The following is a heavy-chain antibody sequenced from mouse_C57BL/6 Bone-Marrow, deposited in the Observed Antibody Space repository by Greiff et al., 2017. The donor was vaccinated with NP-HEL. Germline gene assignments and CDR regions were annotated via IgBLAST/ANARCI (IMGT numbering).Heavy chain of an antibody. CDR1: GYAFSSYW. J-gene: IGHJ3*01. CDR2: IYPGDGDT. CDR3: ARGRNYYVSWFAY. V-gene: IGHV1-80*01. Sequence: QVQLQQSGAELVKPGASVKISCKASGYAFSSYWMNWVKQRPGKGLEWIGQIYPGDGDTKYNGKFKGKATLTADKSSSTAYMQLSSLTSEYSAVYFCARGRNYYVSWFAYWGQGTLVTVSA. D-gene: IGHD1-1*01.